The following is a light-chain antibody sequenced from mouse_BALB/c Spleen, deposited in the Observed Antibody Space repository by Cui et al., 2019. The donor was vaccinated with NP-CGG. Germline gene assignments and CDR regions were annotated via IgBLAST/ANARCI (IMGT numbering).Light chain of an antibody. Sequence: QAVVTQESPLTTSPGETVTLTCRSSTGAVTTSNYANWVQEKPDHLFTGLIGGTNNRTPGVPARFSGSLIGDKAALTITGAQTEDEAIYFCALWYSTHWVFGGGTKLTVL. V-gene: IGLV1*01. J-gene: IGLJ1*01. CDR2: GTN. CDR1: TGAVTTSNY. CDR3: ALWYSTHWV.